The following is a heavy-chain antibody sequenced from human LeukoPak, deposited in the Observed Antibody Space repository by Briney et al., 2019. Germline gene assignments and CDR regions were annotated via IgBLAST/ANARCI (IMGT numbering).Heavy chain of an antibody. D-gene: IGHD5-12*01. J-gene: IGHJ5*02. CDR2: IRYDGSNK. CDR3: AKDVVSGYDLGWFDP. V-gene: IGHV3-30*02. Sequence: GGSLRLSCAASGFTFSSYGMHWVRQAPGKGLEWVAFIRYDGSNKYYADSVKGRFTISRDNSKNTLYLQMNSLRVEDTAVYYCAKDVVSGYDLGWFDPWGQGTLVTVSS. CDR1: GFTFSSYG.